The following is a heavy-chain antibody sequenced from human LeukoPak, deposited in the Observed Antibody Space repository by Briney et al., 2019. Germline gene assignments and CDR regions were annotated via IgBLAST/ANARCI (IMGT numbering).Heavy chain of an antibody. CDR3: AKDVCTSPRCLLYFDS. D-gene: IGHD2-8*01. CDR2: ISGFNT. J-gene: IGHJ4*02. Sequence: GGSLRLSCTTSGFAFSNYAMNWVRQAPGKGPEWVSGISGFNTYYADSVKCRFTIFRDNSKNVLHLQMDRLRAEDTAVYSCAKDVCTSPRCLLYFDSWGQGTLVTVSS. CDR1: GFAFSNYA. V-gene: IGHV3-23*01.